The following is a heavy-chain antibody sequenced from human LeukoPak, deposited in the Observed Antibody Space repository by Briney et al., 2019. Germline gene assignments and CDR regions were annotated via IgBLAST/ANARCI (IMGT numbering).Heavy chain of an antibody. CDR2: IRYDGSNK. J-gene: IGHJ6*03. CDR3: AKAPGSGNEVYYYYYMDV. D-gene: IGHD3-10*01. CDR1: GFTFSSYG. V-gene: IGHV3-30*02. Sequence: GGSLQLSCATSGFTFSSYGMHWVRQAPGKGLEWVAFIRYDGSNKYYADSVKGRFTISRDNSKNTLYLQMNSLRAEDTAVYYCAKAPGSGNEVYYYYYMDVWGKGTTVTVSS.